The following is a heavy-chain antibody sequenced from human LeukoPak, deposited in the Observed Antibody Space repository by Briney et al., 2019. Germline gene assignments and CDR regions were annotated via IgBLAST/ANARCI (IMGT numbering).Heavy chain of an antibody. Sequence: ASVKVSCKASGYTFTSYDINWVRQATGQGLEWMGWMNPNSGNTGYAQKFQGRVTITRNTSISTAYMELSSLRSEDTAVYYCARAVLRYFDWLLGYYYYYMDVWGKGTTVTVSS. CDR1: GYTFTSYD. V-gene: IGHV1-8*03. J-gene: IGHJ6*03. D-gene: IGHD3-9*01. CDR2: MNPNSGNT. CDR3: ARAVLRYFDWLLGYYYYYMDV.